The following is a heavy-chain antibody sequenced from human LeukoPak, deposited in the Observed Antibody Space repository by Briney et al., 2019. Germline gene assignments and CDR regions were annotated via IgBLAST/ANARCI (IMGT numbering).Heavy chain of an antibody. CDR1: GFTFSSYG. V-gene: IGHV3-30*18. CDR3: AKPDYGDSYYFDY. J-gene: IGHJ4*02. Sequence: GGSLRLSCAASGFTFSSYGMHWVRQAPGKGLEWVAVISYDGSNKYYADSVKGRFTISRDNSKNTLYLQMNSLRAEDMAVYYCAKPDYGDSYYFDYWGQGTLVTVSS. D-gene: IGHD4-17*01. CDR2: ISYDGSNK.